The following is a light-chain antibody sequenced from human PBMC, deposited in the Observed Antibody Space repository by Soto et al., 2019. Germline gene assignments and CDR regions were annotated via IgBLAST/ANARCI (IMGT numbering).Light chain of an antibody. Sequence: ESVLTQSPGTLSLSPGAIATLSCRASQSVSSNYLAWYQQKPGQTPRLLIYDASTRATGTPTRFSGSGSGTDFTLTISRLEPEDFAVYYCQQYGSSPITFGQGTRLEIK. V-gene: IGKV3-20*01. J-gene: IGKJ5*01. CDR1: QSVSSNY. CDR3: QQYGSSPIT. CDR2: DAS.